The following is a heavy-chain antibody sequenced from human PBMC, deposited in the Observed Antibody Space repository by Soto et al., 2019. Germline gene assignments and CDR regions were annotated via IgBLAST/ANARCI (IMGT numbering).Heavy chain of an antibody. V-gene: IGHV3-33*01. CDR1: GFTFSSYG. CDR2: IWYDGSNK. D-gene: IGHD6-13*01. CDR3: ARDPGIAAATLGRGYYYYGMDV. Sequence: QVQLVASGGGVVQPGRSLRLSCAASGFTFSSYGMHWVRQAPGKGLEWVAVIWYDGSNKYYADSVKGRFTISRDNSKNTLYLQMNSLRAEDTAVYYCARDPGIAAATLGRGYYYYGMDVWGQGTAVTVSS. J-gene: IGHJ6*02.